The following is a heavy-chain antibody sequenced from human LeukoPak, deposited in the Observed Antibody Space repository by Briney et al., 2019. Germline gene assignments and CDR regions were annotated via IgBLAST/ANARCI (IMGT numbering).Heavy chain of an antibody. Sequence: GGSLRLSCAASGFTFSSYAMSWVRQAPGKGLEWVSAISGSGGSTYYADSVKGRFTISRDNSKNTLYLQMNSLRAEDTAVYYCAKDAGSGSYYRPYGMDVWGQGTTVTVFS. J-gene: IGHJ6*02. CDR3: AKDAGSGSYYRPYGMDV. CDR1: GFTFSSYA. D-gene: IGHD3-10*01. V-gene: IGHV3-23*01. CDR2: ISGSGGST.